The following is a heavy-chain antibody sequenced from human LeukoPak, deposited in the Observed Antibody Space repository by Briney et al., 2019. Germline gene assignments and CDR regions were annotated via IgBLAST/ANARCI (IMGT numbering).Heavy chain of an antibody. Sequence: GGSLRLSCAASGFTVSSNYMSWVRQAPGKGLEWVSVIYSGGSTYYADSVKGRFTISRDNSKNTLYLQMNSLRAEDTAVYYCARVSLGMVFDYWGQGTLVTVSS. CDR3: ARVSLGMVFDY. CDR2: IYSGGST. CDR1: GFTVSSNY. J-gene: IGHJ4*02. D-gene: IGHD7-27*01. V-gene: IGHV3-53*01.